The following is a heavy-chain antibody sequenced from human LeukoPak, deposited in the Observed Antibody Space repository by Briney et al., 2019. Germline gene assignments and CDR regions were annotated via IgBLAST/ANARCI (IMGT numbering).Heavy chain of an antibody. CDR3: AKDLSKTFLEWLSPSYYFDY. Sequence: PGGSLRLSCAASGFTFSGYAMSWVRQAPGKGLEWVSAISGSGGSTYYADSVKGRFTISRDNSKNTLYLQMNSLRAEDTAVYYCAKDLSKTFLEWLSPSYYFDYWGQGTLVTVSS. J-gene: IGHJ4*02. CDR2: ISGSGGST. D-gene: IGHD3-3*02. V-gene: IGHV3-23*01. CDR1: GFTFSGYA.